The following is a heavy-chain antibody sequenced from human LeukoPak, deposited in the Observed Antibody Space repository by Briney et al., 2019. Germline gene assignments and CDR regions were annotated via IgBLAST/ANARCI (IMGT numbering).Heavy chain of an antibody. CDR3: ARSDLVVLPFDY. CDR2: IYSSGST. Sequence: SETLSLTCTVSGGSISSYYWSWIRQPAGKGLEWIGHIYSSGSTNYNPSLKSRVTMSIDTSKNQFSLKLSSVTAADTAVYYCARSDLVVLPFDYWGQGTLVTVSS. V-gene: IGHV4-4*07. D-gene: IGHD2-15*01. CDR1: GGSISSYY. J-gene: IGHJ4*02.